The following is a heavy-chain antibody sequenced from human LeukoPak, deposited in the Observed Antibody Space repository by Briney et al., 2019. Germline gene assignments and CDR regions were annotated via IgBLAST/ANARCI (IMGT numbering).Heavy chain of an antibody. J-gene: IGHJ3*02. D-gene: IGHD3-3*01. CDR3: TKGSVLTIFGMAWHAFDI. V-gene: IGHV3-23*01. CDR2: ISGSGDST. Sequence: GGSLRLSCAASGFTFRSFAVSWVRQAPGKGLEWVSVISGSGDSTYYVDSVKGRLTISRDNSKNTLYLQMNSLRAEDTAIYYCTKGSVLTIFGMAWHAFDIWGQGTMVTVSP. CDR1: GFTFRSFA.